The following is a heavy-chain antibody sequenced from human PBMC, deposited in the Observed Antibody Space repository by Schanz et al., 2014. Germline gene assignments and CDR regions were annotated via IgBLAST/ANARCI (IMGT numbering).Heavy chain of an antibody. CDR3: AKAEYDILTDSYSRLDP. CDR1: GFTFSSYS. V-gene: IGHV1-18*01. J-gene: IGHJ5*02. CDR2: ISVYTGNT. Sequence: VQLLESGGGLVQPGGSLRLSCAASGFTFSSYSMSWVRQAPGQGLEWVGWISVYTGNTKYGQKVQGRVTMTADTSTNTAYMELRSLRSDDTAVNYCAKAEYDILTDSYSRLDPWGQGTLVTVSS. D-gene: IGHD3-9*01.